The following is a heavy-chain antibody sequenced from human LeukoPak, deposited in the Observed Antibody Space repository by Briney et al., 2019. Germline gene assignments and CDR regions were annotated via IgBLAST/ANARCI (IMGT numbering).Heavy chain of an antibody. Sequence: PGGSLRLSCAASGFTFSSYGMHWVRQAPGKGLEWVAVISYDGSNKYYADSVKGRFTISRDNSKNTLYLQMNSLRAEDTAVYYCAGYSGYDHAPPYYGMDVWGKGTTVTVSS. CDR1: GFTFSSYG. V-gene: IGHV3-30*03. CDR2: ISYDGSNK. D-gene: IGHD5-12*01. J-gene: IGHJ6*04. CDR3: AGYSGYDHAPPYYGMDV.